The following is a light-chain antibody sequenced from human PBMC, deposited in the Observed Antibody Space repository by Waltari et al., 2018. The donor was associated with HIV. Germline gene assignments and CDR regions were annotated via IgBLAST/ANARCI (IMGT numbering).Light chain of an antibody. CDR1: QSISSY. V-gene: IGKV1-39*01. CDR2: AAS. CDR3: QQSYSTPPGYT. J-gene: IGKJ2*01. Sequence: DIQITQSPSSPSASVGDRITITCRASQSISSYLNWYQQKPGKAPNLLIYAASTLQRGVPSRFSGSGSGTDFTLTISSLQPEDFATYYCQQSYSTPPGYTFGQGTMLEIK.